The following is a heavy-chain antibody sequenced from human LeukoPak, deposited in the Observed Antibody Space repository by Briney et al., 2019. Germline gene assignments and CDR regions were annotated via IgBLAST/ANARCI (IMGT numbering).Heavy chain of an antibody. Sequence: SETLSLTCTVSGGSISSSSYYWGWIRQPPGKGLEWIGSIYYSGSTYYNPSLKSRVTISVDTSKNQFSLRLSSVTAADTAVYYCARGFGELLGDYWGQGTLVTVSS. CDR1: GGSISSSSYY. V-gene: IGHV4-39*07. J-gene: IGHJ4*02. CDR3: ARGFGELLGDY. D-gene: IGHD3-10*01. CDR2: IYYSGST.